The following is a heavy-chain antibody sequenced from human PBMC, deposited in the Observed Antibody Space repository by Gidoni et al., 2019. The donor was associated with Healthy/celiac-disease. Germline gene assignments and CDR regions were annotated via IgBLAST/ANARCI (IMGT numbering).Heavy chain of an antibody. CDR3: TTVDTAMVENYYYGMDV. CDR2: IKTKNDGRTT. V-gene: IGHV3-15*07. D-gene: IGHD5-18*01. CDR1: GVTLSNSW. J-gene: IGHJ6*02. Sequence: EVQLVESGGGLVKPGGSLRLSCAASGVTLSNSWLNWVLQAPGKGLEWVCRIKTKNDGRTTDYAAPVKGIFTISIDDSKNTLYLQMNSLKTEDTAVYYCTTVDTAMVENYYYGMDVWGQGTTVTVSS.